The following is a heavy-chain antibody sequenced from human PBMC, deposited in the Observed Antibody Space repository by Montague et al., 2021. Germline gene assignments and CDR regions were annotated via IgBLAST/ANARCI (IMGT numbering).Heavy chain of an antibody. D-gene: IGHD2-15*01. CDR3: ARSLYRRGGSCYSGFDP. CDR2: IYYNGTT. J-gene: IGHJ5*02. Sequence: SETLSLTCTVSGGSISSASYYWGWIRQPPGKGLEFIGAIYYNGTTYHNPSLKSRVTVSMDTSKNQFSLKLSSVTAADTAVYYCARSLYRRGGSCYSGFDPWGQGTLVTASS. V-gene: IGHV4-39*01. CDR1: GGSISSASYY.